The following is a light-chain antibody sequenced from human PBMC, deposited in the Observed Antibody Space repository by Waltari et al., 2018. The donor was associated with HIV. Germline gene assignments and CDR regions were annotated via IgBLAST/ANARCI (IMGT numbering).Light chain of an antibody. V-gene: IGLV1-47*01. CDR2: RND. Sequence: QSVLTQPPSASGTPGQRVSLSCSGSSSNIGSNYVYWYQQLPGTAPKLLMYRNDERPSGVPDRFSGSKSGTSASLAISGLRSEDEADYYCAAWDDSLSAWVFGGGTKLTVL. CDR3: AAWDDSLSAWV. CDR1: SSNIGSNY. J-gene: IGLJ3*02.